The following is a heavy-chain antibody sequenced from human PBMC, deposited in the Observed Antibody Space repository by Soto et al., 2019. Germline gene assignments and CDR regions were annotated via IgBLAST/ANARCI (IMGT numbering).Heavy chain of an antibody. D-gene: IGHD2-2*01. Sequence: SETLSLTCTVSGGSISSGGYYWSWIRQHPGKGLEWIGYIYYSGSTYYNPSLKSRVTIPVDTSKNQFSLKLSSVTAADTAVYYCAREGVLPAAPTHGMDVWGQGTKVTVYS. CDR3: AREGVLPAAPTHGMDV. J-gene: IGHJ6*02. CDR1: GGSISSGGYY. V-gene: IGHV4-31*03. CDR2: IYYSGST.